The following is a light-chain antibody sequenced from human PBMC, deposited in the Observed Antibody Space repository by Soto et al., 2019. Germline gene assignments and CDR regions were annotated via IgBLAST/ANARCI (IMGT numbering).Light chain of an antibody. Sequence: DIVLTQSPATLALSPGERATLSCRARQRLRNYLVWSQQKPGQAPRLLSVDASTRVIGIPASFSGSGSGTDFTLTIRRLEPEDFAVYYCQQRSNWITFGQGTRQETK. J-gene: IGKJ5*01. CDR2: DAS. CDR1: QRLRNY. CDR3: QQRSNWIT. V-gene: IGKV3-11*01.